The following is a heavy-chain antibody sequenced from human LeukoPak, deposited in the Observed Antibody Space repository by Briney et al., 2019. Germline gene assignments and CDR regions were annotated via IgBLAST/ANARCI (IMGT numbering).Heavy chain of an antibody. V-gene: IGHV4-59*01. D-gene: IGHD6-19*01. CDR3: ARDLGKYGSGWSLPGP. J-gene: IGHJ5*02. Sequence: PSETLSLTCTVSGGSISSYYWSWIRQPPGKGLEWIGYIYYSGSTNYNPSLKSRVTISVDTSKNQFSLKLSSVIAADTAVYYCARDLGKYGSGWSLPGPWGQGTLVTVSS. CDR2: IYYSGST. CDR1: GGSISSYY.